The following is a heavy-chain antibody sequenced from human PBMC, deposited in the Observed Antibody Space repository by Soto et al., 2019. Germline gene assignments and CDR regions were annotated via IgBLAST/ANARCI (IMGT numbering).Heavy chain of an antibody. V-gene: IGHV3-13*01. D-gene: IGHD4-17*01. CDR2: IGVGGET. CDR1: GFTFSIYD. J-gene: IGHJ6*02. Sequence: EVQLVESGGGLVQPGGSLRLSCVASGFTFSIYDMHWVRQPTGKGLEWVSAIGVGGETYYSGSVKGRFTISRENAKNSLYLQMNSLRAEDTAIYYCVREWVDTYGRHPPSGLDVWGQGTTVTVSS. CDR3: VREWVDTYGRHPPSGLDV.